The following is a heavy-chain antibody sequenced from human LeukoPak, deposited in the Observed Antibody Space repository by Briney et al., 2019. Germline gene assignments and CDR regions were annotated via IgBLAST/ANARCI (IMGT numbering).Heavy chain of an antibody. CDR2: IYYSGST. D-gene: IGHD5-12*01. Sequence: PSETLSLTCTVSGGSISSSNYYWGWIRQPPGKGLEWIGSIYYSGSTYYNPSLKSRVTISVDTSKNQFSLKLSSVTAADTAVYYCARLKGPVDEDYWGQGTLVTVSS. CDR3: ARLKGPVDEDY. CDR1: GGSISSSNYY. J-gene: IGHJ4*02. V-gene: IGHV4-39*01.